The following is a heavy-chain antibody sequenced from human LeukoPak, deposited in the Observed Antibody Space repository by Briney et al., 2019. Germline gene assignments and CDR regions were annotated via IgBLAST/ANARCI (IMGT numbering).Heavy chain of an antibody. J-gene: IGHJ4*02. D-gene: IGHD6-13*01. CDR2: ISSSGSTI. CDR1: GFSFSTYS. Sequence: GGSLRLSCVASGFSFSTYSMNWVRQAPGKGLEWVSHISSSGSTIYDAGSVKGRFTISRDNAKNSLYLQMNSLRDEDTAVYYCASGVVYSGSWPYFDYWGQGTLVTVSS. CDR3: ASGVVYSGSWPYFDY. V-gene: IGHV3-48*02.